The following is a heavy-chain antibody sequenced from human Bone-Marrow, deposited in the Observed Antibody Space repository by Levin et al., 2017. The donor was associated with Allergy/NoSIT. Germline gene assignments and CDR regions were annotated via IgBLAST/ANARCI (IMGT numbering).Heavy chain of an antibody. Sequence: TGESLKISCKASGYTFTSYGISWVRQAPGQGLEWMGWISAYNGNTNYAQKLQGRVTMTTDTSTSTAYMELRSLRSDDTAVYYCARGGVDIVATIVGWSAFDIWGQGTMVTVSS. J-gene: IGHJ3*02. V-gene: IGHV1-18*01. D-gene: IGHD5-12*01. CDR3: ARGGVDIVATIVGWSAFDI. CDR1: GYTFTSYG. CDR2: ISAYNGNT.